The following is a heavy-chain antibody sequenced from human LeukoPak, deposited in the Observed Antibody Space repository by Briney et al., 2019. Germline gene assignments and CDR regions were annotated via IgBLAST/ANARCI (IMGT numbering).Heavy chain of an antibody. CDR2: IYPGDSDT. V-gene: IGHV5-51*01. Sequence: GESLQISCKGSGYSFTSYWIGWVCQMPGKGLEGMGIIYPGDSDTRYSPSFQGQVTISADKSISTAYLQWSSLKASDTAMYYCARHKSLGIAARPSLMDYWGQGTLVTVSS. CDR3: ARHKSLGIAARPSLMDY. CDR1: GYSFTSYW. D-gene: IGHD6-6*01. J-gene: IGHJ4*02.